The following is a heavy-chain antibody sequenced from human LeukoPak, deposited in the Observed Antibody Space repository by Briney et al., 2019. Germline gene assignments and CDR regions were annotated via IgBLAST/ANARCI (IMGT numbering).Heavy chain of an antibody. J-gene: IGHJ4*02. Sequence: GGSLRLSCVSSGFTFANVWMNWVRQAPGKDLEWVGRIKTNTDGEPTDYAAPVEGRFVISRDDSEKTLYLQMNSLRVDDTALYFCTTGIDDGGGYWGQGTMVTVSS. V-gene: IGHV3-15*07. D-gene: IGHD1-1*01. CDR3: TTGIDDGGGY. CDR2: IKTNTDGEPT. CDR1: GFTFANVW.